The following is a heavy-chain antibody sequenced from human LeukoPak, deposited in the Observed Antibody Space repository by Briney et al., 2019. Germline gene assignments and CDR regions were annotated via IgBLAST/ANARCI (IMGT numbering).Heavy chain of an antibody. D-gene: IGHD4-17*01. CDR2: IIPILGTA. CDR1: GGTFSSYA. CDR3: ARGRHDYGDYRHDY. J-gene: IGHJ4*02. V-gene: IGHV1-69*10. Sequence: AASVKVSCKASGGTFSSYAISWVRQAPGQGLEWMGGIIPILGTANYAQKFQGRVTITRDTSASTAYMELSSLRSEDTVVYYCARGRHDYGDYRHDYWGQGTLVTVSS.